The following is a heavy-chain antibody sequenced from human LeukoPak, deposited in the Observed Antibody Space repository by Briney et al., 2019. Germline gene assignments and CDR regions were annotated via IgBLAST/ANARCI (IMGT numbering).Heavy chain of an antibody. D-gene: IGHD5-12*01. J-gene: IGHJ4*02. V-gene: IGHV3-23*01. CDR2: IIASGSST. Sequence: GGSLRLSCAASGFTFNTYDMTWVRQAPGKGLEWVSVIIASGSSTYYADSVKGRFTISRDNSKNTLYLQMNSLRAEDTAVYYCAKDQAWLRFDYWGQGALVTVSS. CDR1: GFTFNTYD. CDR3: AKDQAWLRFDY.